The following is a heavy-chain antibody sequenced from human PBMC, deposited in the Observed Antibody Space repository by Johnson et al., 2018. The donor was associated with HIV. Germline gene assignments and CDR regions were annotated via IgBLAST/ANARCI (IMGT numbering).Heavy chain of an antibody. D-gene: IGHD3-16*01. CDR1: GFTFGDYA. J-gene: IGHJ3*02. CDR3: ARDRKVGWGPYDAFCI. V-gene: IGHV3-13*01. Sequence: VQLVESGGGLVQPGRSLRLSCTASGFTFGDYAMSWVRQATGKGLEWVSVIDTAGDTYYAGSVKGRFTISRDKAKNFLYLQMNSLRAEDTALYYFARDRKVGWGPYDAFCIWGPGNIVTVPS. CDR2: IDTAGDT.